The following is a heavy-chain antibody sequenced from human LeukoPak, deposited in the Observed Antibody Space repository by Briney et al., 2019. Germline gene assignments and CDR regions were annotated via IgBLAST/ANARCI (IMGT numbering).Heavy chain of an antibody. V-gene: IGHV4-38-2*02. CDR3: ARLGYQGI. Sequence: PSETLSLTCTVSGYSISSGYYWGWIRQPPGKGLEWTGSIDHSGSTYYNPSLKSRVTISVDTSKNQFSLKLSSVAAADTAVYYCARLGYQGIWGQGTLVTVSS. CDR1: GYSISSGYY. D-gene: IGHD5-18*01. CDR2: IDHSGST. J-gene: IGHJ4*02.